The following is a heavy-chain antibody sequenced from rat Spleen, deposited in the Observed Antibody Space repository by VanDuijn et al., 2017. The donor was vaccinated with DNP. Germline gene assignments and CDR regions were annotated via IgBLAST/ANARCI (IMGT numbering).Heavy chain of an antibody. CDR3: AIGTLDY. CDR2: LSYNGGTP. V-gene: IGHV5-31*01. D-gene: IGHD1-4*01. Sequence: EVQLVESGGGLVQPGRSLKLSCVASGFTFNNYWMTWVRQAPAKGLEWVATLSYNGGTPYYRDSVKGRFTISRDNAQSTLYLQMDSLRSEDTATYYCAIGTLDYWGQGVMVTVSS. CDR1: GFTFNNYW. J-gene: IGHJ2*01.